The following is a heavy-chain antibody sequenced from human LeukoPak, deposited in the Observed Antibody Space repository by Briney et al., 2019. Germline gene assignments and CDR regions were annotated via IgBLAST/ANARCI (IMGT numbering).Heavy chain of an antibody. Sequence: SVKVSCKASGGTFSSYAISWVRQAPGQGLEWMGGIIPIFGTANYAQKFQGRVTITADESTSTAYMELSSLRSEDTAVYYCAREGHTAMVTAYYFDYWGQGTLVTVSS. D-gene: IGHD5-18*01. J-gene: IGHJ4*02. V-gene: IGHV1-69*13. CDR3: AREGHTAMVTAYYFDY. CDR1: GGTFSSYA. CDR2: IIPIFGTA.